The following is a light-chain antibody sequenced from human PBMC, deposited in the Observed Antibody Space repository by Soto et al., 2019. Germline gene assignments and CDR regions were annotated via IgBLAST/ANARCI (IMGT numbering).Light chain of an antibody. CDR1: SIDVGDYNY. CDR3: CSFAGSYTFWV. CDR2: DVS. Sequence: QSVLTQPRSVSGSPGQSVTISCTGTSIDVGDYNYVSWYQQYPGKAPRLVIYDVSKRPSGVPDRFSGSKSGNTASLTISGLQAEDEADYYCCSFAGSYTFWVFGGGTKLTVL. V-gene: IGLV2-11*01. J-gene: IGLJ3*02.